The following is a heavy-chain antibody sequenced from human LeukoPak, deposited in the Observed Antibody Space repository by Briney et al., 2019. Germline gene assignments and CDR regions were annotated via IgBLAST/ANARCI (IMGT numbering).Heavy chain of an antibody. V-gene: IGHV3-48*01. CDR1: GFTFSSYS. CDR3: ARAPCSSTSCYAPDWFDP. D-gene: IGHD2-2*01. Sequence: GGSLRLSCAASGFTFSSYSMNWVRQAPGKGLEWVSYISSSSTIYYADSVKGRFTISRDNAKNSLYLQMNSLRAEDTAVYYCARAPCSSTSCYAPDWFDPWGQGTLVTVSS. CDR2: ISSSSTI. J-gene: IGHJ5*02.